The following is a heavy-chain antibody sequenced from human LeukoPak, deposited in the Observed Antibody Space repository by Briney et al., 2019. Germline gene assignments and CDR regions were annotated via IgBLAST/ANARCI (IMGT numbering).Heavy chain of an antibody. V-gene: IGHV1-2*02. Sequence: VASVKVSCKTSGYTFTGYYMHWVRQAPGQGLEWMGWINPNSGGTNYAQKFQGRVTMTRDTSISTAYMELSRLKSDDTAVYYCARGHYLLSTHYWGQGTLVTVSS. CDR3: ARGHYLLSTHY. J-gene: IGHJ4*02. CDR1: GYTFTGYY. CDR2: INPNSGGT. D-gene: IGHD2/OR15-2a*01.